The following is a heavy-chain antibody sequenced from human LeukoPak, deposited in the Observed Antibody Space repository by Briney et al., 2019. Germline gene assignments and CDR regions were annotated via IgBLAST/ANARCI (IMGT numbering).Heavy chain of an antibody. CDR3: VRDNWVLDY. D-gene: IGHD3-9*01. Sequence: GGSLRLSCKASGFTFGIYRMHWVREPPGTGLGWVSHIDGDGTGTDYADSVKGRFTVSRYNAKNTVYLKMNSLTAEDTSTYYCVRDNWVLDYWGQGTLVTVSS. CDR2: IDGDGTGT. J-gene: IGHJ4*02. V-gene: IGHV3-74*01. CDR1: GFTFGIYR.